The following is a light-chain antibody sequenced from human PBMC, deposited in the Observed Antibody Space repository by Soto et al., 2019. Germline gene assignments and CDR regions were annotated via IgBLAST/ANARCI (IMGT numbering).Light chain of an antibody. CDR1: MRDVGAYNL. Sequence: QSVLTQPASVSGSHGQSITISCAGTMRDVGAYNLVSWYQQHPGRAPQLLLYEVRNRPSCISFRFSGSMSDNTASLTIFGLQAENEADYYCSSYTSKSSLIFGGGTKLTVL. V-gene: IGLV2-14*01. CDR2: EVR. J-gene: IGLJ2*01. CDR3: SSYTSKSSLI.